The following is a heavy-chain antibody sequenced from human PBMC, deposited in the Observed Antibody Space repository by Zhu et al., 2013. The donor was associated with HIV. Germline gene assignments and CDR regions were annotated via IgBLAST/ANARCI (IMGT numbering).Heavy chain of an antibody. D-gene: IGHD3-3*01. CDR1: GGTFSSYA. J-gene: IGHJ5*02. Sequence: QVQLVQSGAEVKKPGSSVKVSCKASGGTFSSYAISWVRQAPGQGLEWMGGIIPIFGTANYAQKFQGRVTITADKSTSTAYMELSSLRSEDTAVYYCARSTIFGVVIIRGGEKYWFDPWGRGNPRSPSPQ. CDR2: IIPIFGTA. CDR3: ARSTIFGVVIIRGGEKYWFDP. V-gene: IGHV1-69*06.